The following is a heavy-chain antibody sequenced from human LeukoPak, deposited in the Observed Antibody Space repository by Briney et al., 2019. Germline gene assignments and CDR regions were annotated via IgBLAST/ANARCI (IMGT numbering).Heavy chain of an antibody. CDR2: FDPEDGET. V-gene: IGHV1-24*01. CDR3: ARGRAAAGKGNWFDP. J-gene: IGHJ5*02. D-gene: IGHD6-13*01. Sequence: ASVKVSCKVSGYTLTELSMHWVRQAPGKGLEWMGGFDPEDGETVYAQKFRGRVTMTEDTSTDTAYMELSSLRSEDTAVYYCARGRAAAGKGNWFDPWGQGTLVTVSS. CDR1: GYTLTELS.